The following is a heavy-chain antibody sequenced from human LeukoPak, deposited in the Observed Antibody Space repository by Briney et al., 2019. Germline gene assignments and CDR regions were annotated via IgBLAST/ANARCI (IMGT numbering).Heavy chain of an antibody. CDR3: ARGGYYGSGNDFRFDP. Sequence: SQTLSLTCTVSDGSITFGSYYWNWIRQPAGKGLEWIGYIYYSGSTNYKPSLKSRVTISVDTSKNQFSLKLSSVTAADTAVYYCARGGYYGSGNDFRFDPWGQGTLVTVSS. CDR2: IYYSGST. V-gene: IGHV4-61*10. D-gene: IGHD3-10*01. J-gene: IGHJ5*02. CDR1: DGSITFGSYY.